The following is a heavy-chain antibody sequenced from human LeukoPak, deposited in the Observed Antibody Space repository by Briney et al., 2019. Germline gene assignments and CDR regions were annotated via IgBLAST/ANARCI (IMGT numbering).Heavy chain of an antibody. Sequence: PGGSLRLSCAASGFTFSTYTMNWVRQAPGKGLEWVSSISSTSWYLYHAESVKGRFTTSRDNAKNSLYLQMNGLRAEDTAVYYCAREISGEGFDYWGQGTLVTVSS. CDR3: AREISGEGFDY. CDR2: ISSTSWYL. V-gene: IGHV3-21*01. D-gene: IGHD7-27*01. J-gene: IGHJ4*02. CDR1: GFTFSTYT.